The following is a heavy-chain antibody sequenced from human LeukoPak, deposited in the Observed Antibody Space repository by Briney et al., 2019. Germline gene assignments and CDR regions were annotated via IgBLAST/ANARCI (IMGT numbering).Heavy chain of an antibody. CDR1: GFTFSSYE. J-gene: IGHJ4*02. Sequence: GGSLRLSCAASGFTFSSYEMNWVRQAPGKGLEWVSYISTSGGTIYYADSVKGRFTISRDNAKNSLYLQMNSLRAEDTAVYYCARDYYGSGSPDYWGQGTLVIVSS. D-gene: IGHD3-10*01. V-gene: IGHV3-48*03. CDR2: ISTSGGTI. CDR3: ARDYYGSGSPDY.